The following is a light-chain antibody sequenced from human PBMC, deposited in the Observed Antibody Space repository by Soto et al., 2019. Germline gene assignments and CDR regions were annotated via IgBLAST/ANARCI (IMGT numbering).Light chain of an antibody. J-gene: IGKJ2*03. V-gene: IGKV2-30*02. CDR3: MQGTHWPYS. CDR1: PSLVHSDGNTY. Sequence: DVVMTQSPLSLPVTLGQPASISCRSGPSLVHSDGNTYLHWFQQRPGQSPRRLIYKVSNRDSGVPDRFSGSESGTDFTLMISRVEAEDVGVYYCMQGTHWPYSFGQGTKLEIK. CDR2: KVS.